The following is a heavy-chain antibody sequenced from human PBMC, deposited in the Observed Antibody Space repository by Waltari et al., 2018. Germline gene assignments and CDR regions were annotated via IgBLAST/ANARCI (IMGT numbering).Heavy chain of an antibody. Sequence: QLQLQESGPGLVKPSETLSLTCTVSGGSISSRNYYWGWIRQAPGTGLEWIGTIYYSGSTYYNPSLKSRVTISVDTSKNQFSLKLSSVTAADTAVYYCARQRGAVRGVMSEFDYWGQGTLVTVSS. CDR3: ARQRGAVRGVMSEFDY. V-gene: IGHV4-39*01. CDR1: GGSISSRNYY. J-gene: IGHJ4*02. CDR2: IYYSGST. D-gene: IGHD3-10*01.